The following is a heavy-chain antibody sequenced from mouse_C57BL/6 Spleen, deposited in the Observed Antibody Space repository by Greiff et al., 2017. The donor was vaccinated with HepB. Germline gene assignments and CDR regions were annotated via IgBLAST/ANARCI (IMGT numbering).Heavy chain of an antibody. D-gene: IGHD2-3*01. CDR2: INPNNGGT. Sequence: EVQLQQSGPELVKPGASVKISCKASGYTFTDYYMNWVKQSHGKSLEWIGDINPNNGGTSYNQKFKGKATLTVDKSSSTAYMELRSLTSEDSAVYYCANRYEGLYYFDYWGQGTTLTVSS. J-gene: IGHJ2*01. CDR1: GYTFTDYY. CDR3: ANRYEGLYYFDY. V-gene: IGHV1-26*01.